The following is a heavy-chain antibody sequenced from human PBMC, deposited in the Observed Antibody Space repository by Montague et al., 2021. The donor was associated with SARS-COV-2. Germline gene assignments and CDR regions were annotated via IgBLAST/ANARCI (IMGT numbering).Heavy chain of an antibody. V-gene: IGHV3-23*01. Sequence: SLKGRFTISRDNSRNTLYLRMNSLRAEDTAIYYCAKDREMDYSADYWGQGTLVTVSS. CDR3: AKDREMDYSADY. D-gene: IGHD5-24*01. J-gene: IGHJ4*02.